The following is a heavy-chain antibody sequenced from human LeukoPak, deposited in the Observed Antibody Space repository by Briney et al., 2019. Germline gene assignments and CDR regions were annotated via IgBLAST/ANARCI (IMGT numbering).Heavy chain of an antibody. D-gene: IGHD6-13*01. CDR1: GFTFSSYW. Sequence: GGSLRLSCAASGFTFSSYWMSWVRQAPGKGLEWVGRIKSKTDGGTTDYAAPVKGRFTISRDDSKNTLYLQMNSLRGEDTALYYCARGLATAAAYWGQGTLVTVSS. V-gene: IGHV3-15*01. CDR2: IKSKTDGGTT. CDR3: ARGLATAAAY. J-gene: IGHJ4*02.